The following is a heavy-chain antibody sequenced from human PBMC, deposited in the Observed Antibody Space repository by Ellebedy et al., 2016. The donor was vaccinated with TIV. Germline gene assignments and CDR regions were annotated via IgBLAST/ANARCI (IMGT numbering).Heavy chain of an antibody. CDR2: INSDGSST. D-gene: IGHD5-24*01. CDR3: ARTYSTTIED. J-gene: IGHJ1*01. V-gene: IGHV3-74*01. CDR1: GFTFSSYW. Sequence: GESLKISCAASGFTFSSYWMHWVRQAPGKGLVWVSRINSDGSSTSYADSVKGRFTISRYNAKNSLYLQMNSLRAEDTAVYYCARTYSTTIEDWGQGILVTVSS.